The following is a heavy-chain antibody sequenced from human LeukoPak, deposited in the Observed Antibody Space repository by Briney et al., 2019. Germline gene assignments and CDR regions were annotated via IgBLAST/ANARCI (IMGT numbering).Heavy chain of an antibody. CDR3: ARGRVGATQDY. Sequence: PGGSLRLSCAATGFTFSSYWMHWVRQAPGKGLVWVSRINSDGSSTSYADSVKGRFTISRDNAKNTLYLQMNSLRAGGTAVYYCARGRVGATQDYWGQGTLVTVSS. D-gene: IGHD1-26*01. J-gene: IGHJ4*02. CDR2: INSDGSST. V-gene: IGHV3-74*01. CDR1: GFTFSSYW.